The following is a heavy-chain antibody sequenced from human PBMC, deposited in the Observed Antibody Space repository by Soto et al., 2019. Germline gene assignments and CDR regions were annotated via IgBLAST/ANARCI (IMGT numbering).Heavy chain of an antibody. CDR1: GGSISSSSYY. D-gene: IGHD1-26*01. CDR3: ARQSPDYLGSVGWFDP. J-gene: IGHJ5*02. Sequence: SETLSLTCTVSGGSISSSSYYWVWIRQPPGKGLEWIGSIYYSGTTYYNPSLKSRVTISVDTSKNQFSLKLRSVTAADTAVYYCARQSPDYLGSVGWFDPWGQRTLVTVSS. V-gene: IGHV4-39*01. CDR2: IYYSGTT.